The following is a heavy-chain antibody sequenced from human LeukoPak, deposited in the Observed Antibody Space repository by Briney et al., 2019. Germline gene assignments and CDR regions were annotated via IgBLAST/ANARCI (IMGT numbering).Heavy chain of an antibody. D-gene: IGHD3-22*01. V-gene: IGHV3-30*18. Sequence: PGGSLRLSCAVSGFSLWTYGMHWVRQAPGKGLQWVAVILNDGSRTYYADSVKGRFTISRDTSKNTLYLQMTSLRAEDTAVYFCAKDLDSSGYSYWGQGTLVTVSS. CDR2: ILNDGSRT. J-gene: IGHJ4*02. CDR1: GFSLWTYG. CDR3: AKDLDSSGYSY.